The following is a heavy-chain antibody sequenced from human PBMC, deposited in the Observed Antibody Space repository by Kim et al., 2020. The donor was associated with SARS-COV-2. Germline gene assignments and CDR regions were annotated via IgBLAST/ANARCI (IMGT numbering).Heavy chain of an antibody. D-gene: IGHD6-13*01. CDR1: GDSVSSNSAA. Sequence: SQTLSLTCAISGDSVSSNSAAWNWIRQSPSRGLEWLGRTYYRSKWYNDYAVSVKSRITINPDTSKNQFSLQLNSVTPEDTAVYYCARVSIAAAGTNYYYGMDVWGQGTTVTVSS. V-gene: IGHV6-1*01. CDR2: TYYRSKWYN. CDR3: ARVSIAAAGTNYYYGMDV. J-gene: IGHJ6*02.